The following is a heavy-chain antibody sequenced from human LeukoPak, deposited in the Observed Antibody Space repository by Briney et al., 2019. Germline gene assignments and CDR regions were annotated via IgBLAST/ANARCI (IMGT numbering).Heavy chain of an antibody. V-gene: IGHV1-8*01. J-gene: IGHJ4*02. CDR1: GYTFTSHD. CDR3: ARKGLLDY. CDR2: MNPNSGNS. Sequence: GASVKVSCKASGYTFTSHDINWVRQAPGQGLEWMGWMNPNSGNSGNAQKFQGRVTMTRNTSVSTAYMEVSSLRSEDTAVYYCARKGLLDYWGQGTLVTVSS. D-gene: IGHD2-21*01.